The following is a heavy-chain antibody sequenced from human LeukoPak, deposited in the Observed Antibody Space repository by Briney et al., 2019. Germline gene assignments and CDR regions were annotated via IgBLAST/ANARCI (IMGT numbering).Heavy chain of an antibody. CDR1: GGSISSSSYY. CDR2: IYYSGST. CDR3: ASRGYCSSTSCYLPYGVDV. J-gene: IGHJ6*02. D-gene: IGHD2-2*01. V-gene: IGHV4-39*01. Sequence: PSETLSLTCTVSGGSISSSSYYWGWIRQPPGKGLEWIGSIYYSGSTYYNPSLKSRVTISVDTSKNQFSLKLSSVTAADTAVYYCASRGYCSSTSCYLPYGVDVWGQGTTVTVSS.